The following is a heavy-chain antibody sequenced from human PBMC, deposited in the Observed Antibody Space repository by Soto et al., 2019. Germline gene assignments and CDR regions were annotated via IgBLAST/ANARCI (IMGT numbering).Heavy chain of an antibody. CDR1: GFTFSSYA. D-gene: IGHD2-15*01. Sequence: EVQLLESGGGFVQPGGSLRLSCAAYGFTFSSYAMSWVRQAPGKGLEWVSGITSSGDSTYYAESVTGRSTISRDNSQNTLYLQINSLGAEDTAVYYCANSGSGVVENHVTDAFDIWGQGPIVTFS. CDR2: ITSSGDST. J-gene: IGHJ3*02. CDR3: ANSGSGVVENHVTDAFDI. V-gene: IGHV3-23*01.